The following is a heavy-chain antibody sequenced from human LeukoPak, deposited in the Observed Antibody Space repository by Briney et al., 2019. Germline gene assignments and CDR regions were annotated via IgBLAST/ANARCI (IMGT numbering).Heavy chain of an antibody. V-gene: IGHV3-64D*06. J-gene: IGHJ4*02. D-gene: IGHD3-16*01. Sequence: GGSLRLSCSASGFVFSIYTMYWVRQTPGRGPEYVSTISGSGNGFSIYYADSVKGRFTISRDDSKSILYLQMNGLRSEDTAVYYCVKDFGRVRGTPDSWGQGTLVTVSS. CDR2: ISGSGNGFSI. CDR3: VKDFGRVRGTPDS. CDR1: GFVFSIYT.